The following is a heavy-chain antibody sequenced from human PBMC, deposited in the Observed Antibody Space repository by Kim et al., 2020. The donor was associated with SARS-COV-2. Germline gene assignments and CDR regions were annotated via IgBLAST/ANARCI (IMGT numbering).Heavy chain of an antibody. D-gene: IGHD3-22*01. Sequence: GSLRLSCAASGFTFSSYAMSWVREAPGKGLEWVSAISGSGGSTYYADFVKGRFTISRDNSKTTLYLQMNSLRAEDTAVYYCAKSDSSGSYYYYGMDVWGQGTTVTVSS. V-gene: IGHV3-23*01. J-gene: IGHJ6*02. CDR2: ISGSGGST. CDR1: GFTFSSYA. CDR3: AKSDSSGSYYYYGMDV.